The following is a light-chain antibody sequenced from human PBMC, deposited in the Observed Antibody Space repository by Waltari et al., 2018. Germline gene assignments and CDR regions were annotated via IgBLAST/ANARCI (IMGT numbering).Light chain of an antibody. J-gene: IGKJ2*03. Sequence: DIQMTQSPSSLSASVGDRVSITCRASQSISSYLNWYQQKPGEAPKLLIYAASSLQSGVPSRFSGSGSGTDVTLTISSLQPEDFATYYCQQSYSTLMYSFGQGTKLEI. CDR3: QQSYSTLMYS. CDR1: QSISSY. V-gene: IGKV1-39*01. CDR2: AAS.